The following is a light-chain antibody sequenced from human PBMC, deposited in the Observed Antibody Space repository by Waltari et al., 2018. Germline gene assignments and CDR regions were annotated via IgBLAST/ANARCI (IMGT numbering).Light chain of an antibody. CDR1: HRHTRKYDL. J-gene: IGLJ3*02. V-gene: IGLV2-23*02. CDR3: CSFTDTSIWV. Sequence: QSALTQPASVSASPGQSITIPCTGTHRHTRKYDLVSWYQQHPGKAPKLLIYEVTQRPSGVSNHFSGSKSGNTASLTISGLQPEDEANYYCCSFTDTSIWVFGGGTKLTVL. CDR2: EVT.